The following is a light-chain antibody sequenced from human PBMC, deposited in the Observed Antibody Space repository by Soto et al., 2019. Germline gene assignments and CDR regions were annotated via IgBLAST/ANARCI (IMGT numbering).Light chain of an antibody. CDR3: SSYTSSSPLV. CDR2: DVS. V-gene: IGLV2-14*01. Sequence: QSALTQPASVSGSPGQSITISCTGTSSDVGGYNYVSWYQQHPGKAPKLMIYDVSTRPSGVSNRFSGSKSGNTASLTISGLQTEDEADYYCSSYTSSSPLVFGGGTKLTVL. J-gene: IGLJ2*01. CDR1: SSDVGGYNY.